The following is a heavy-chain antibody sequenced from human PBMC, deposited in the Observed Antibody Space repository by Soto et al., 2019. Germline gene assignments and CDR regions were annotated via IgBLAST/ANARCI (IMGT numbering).Heavy chain of an antibody. Sequence: GGSLRLSCEASGFTLRNYAMTWVRQAPGKGLEWVSLISANDVGTYYAESVKTRFTISTDQSRNTVYLQMDSLRADDTAIYYCAKPKNDYNWDNRTPFDYWGQGTLVTVSS. CDR2: ISANDVGT. D-gene: IGHD1-20*01. J-gene: IGHJ4*02. CDR3: AKPKNDYNWDNRTPFDY. V-gene: IGHV3-23*01. CDR1: GFTLRNYA.